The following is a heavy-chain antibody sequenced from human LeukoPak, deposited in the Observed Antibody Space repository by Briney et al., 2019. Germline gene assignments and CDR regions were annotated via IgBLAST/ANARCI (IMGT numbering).Heavy chain of an antibody. J-gene: IGHJ5*02. Sequence: SQTLSLTCTVSGGSISSGDYYWSWIRQPPGKSLEWIGYIYYSGSTYYNPSLKSRVTISVDTSKNQFSLKLSSVTAADTAVYYCARTVYYDILTGYWVGFDPWGQGTLVTVSS. CDR1: GGSISSGDYY. V-gene: IGHV4-30-4*01. CDR2: IYYSGST. D-gene: IGHD3-9*01. CDR3: ARTVYYDILTGYWVGFDP.